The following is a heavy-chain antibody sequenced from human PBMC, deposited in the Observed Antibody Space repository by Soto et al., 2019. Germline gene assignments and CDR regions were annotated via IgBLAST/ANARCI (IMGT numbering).Heavy chain of an antibody. CDR3: ASPYSSGWYSYFDY. CDR2: INHSGST. J-gene: IGHJ4*02. V-gene: IGHV4-34*01. Sequence: SETLSLTCAVYGGSFSGYYWSWIRQPPGKGLEWIGEINHSGSTNYNPSLKSRVTISVDTSKNQFSLKLSSVTAADTAVYYCASPYSSGWYSYFDYWGQGTLVTVSS. CDR1: GGSFSGYY. D-gene: IGHD6-19*01.